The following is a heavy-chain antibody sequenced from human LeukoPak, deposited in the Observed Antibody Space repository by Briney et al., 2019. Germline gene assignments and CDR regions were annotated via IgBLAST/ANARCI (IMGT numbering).Heavy chain of an antibody. CDR1: GFTFSSYA. CDR2: ISYDGSNK. CDR3: ARGGYSYGPIVI. V-gene: IGHV3-30*04. D-gene: IGHD5-18*01. J-gene: IGHJ3*02. Sequence: GGSLRLSCAASGFTFSSYAMHWVRQAPGKGLEWVAVISYDGSNKYYADSVKGRFTISRDNAKNSLYLQMNSLRAEDTAVYYCARGGYSYGPIVIWGQGTMVTVSS.